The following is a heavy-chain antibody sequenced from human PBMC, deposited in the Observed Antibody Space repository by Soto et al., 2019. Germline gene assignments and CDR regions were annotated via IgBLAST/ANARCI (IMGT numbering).Heavy chain of an antibody. V-gene: IGHV3-30*03. J-gene: IGHJ4*02. Sequence: QGQLVESGGGVVQPGRSLRHTCAASGFTFSSYGMHWVRQAPGKGLEWVAVISYDGSNKYYADSVKGRFTISRYYSKNTLYLQMNSRTAEDMAVCYCATAVKVATIRLDYWGQGTLVTVSA. CDR3: ATAVKVATIRLDY. CDR2: ISYDGSNK. D-gene: IGHD5-12*01. CDR1: GFTFSSYG.